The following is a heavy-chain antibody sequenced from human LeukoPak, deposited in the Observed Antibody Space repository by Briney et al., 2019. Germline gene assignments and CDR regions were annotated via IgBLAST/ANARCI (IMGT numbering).Heavy chain of an antibody. CDR1: GFTFDDYT. CDR2: ISWDGGST. CDR3: AKDRFPESYYYYGMDV. V-gene: IGHV3-43*01. Sequence: GGSLRLSCAASGFTFDDYTMHWVRQAPGKGLEWVSLISWDGGSTYYADSVKGRFTISRDNSKNSLYLQMNSLRTEDTALYYCAKDRFPESYYYYGMDVWGQGTTVTVSS. J-gene: IGHJ6*02.